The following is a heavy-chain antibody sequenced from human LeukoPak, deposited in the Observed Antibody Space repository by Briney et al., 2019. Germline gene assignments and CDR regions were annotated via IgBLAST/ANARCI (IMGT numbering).Heavy chain of an antibody. CDR2: IYYSRST. CDR1: GASISSYY. Sequence: PSETLSLTCTVSGASISSYYWSWIRQPPGKGLEWIGYIYYSRSTNYNPSLKSRVTISVDTSKNQFSLKLSSVTAADTAVYYCARARYYDSSGYYLGQAFDIWGQGTMVTVSS. D-gene: IGHD3-22*01. CDR3: ARARYYDSSGYYLGQAFDI. J-gene: IGHJ3*02. V-gene: IGHV4-59*01.